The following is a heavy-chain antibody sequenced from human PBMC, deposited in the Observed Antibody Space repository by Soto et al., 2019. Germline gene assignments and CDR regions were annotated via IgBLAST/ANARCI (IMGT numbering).Heavy chain of an antibody. Sequence: SETLSLTCTVSGGSISSGGYYWSWIRQHPGKGLEWIGYIYYSGSTYYNPSLKSRVTISVDTSKNQFSLKLSSVAAADTAVYYCAREGPYGSGSYTTNWFDPWGQGTLVTVSS. D-gene: IGHD3-10*01. CDR1: GGSISSGGYY. V-gene: IGHV4-31*03. J-gene: IGHJ5*02. CDR3: AREGPYGSGSYTTNWFDP. CDR2: IYYSGST.